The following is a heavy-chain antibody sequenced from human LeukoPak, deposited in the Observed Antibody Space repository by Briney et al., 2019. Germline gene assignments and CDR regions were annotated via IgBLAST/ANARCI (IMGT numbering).Heavy chain of an antibody. J-gene: IGHJ4*02. CDR3: ASSSDTGFDY. V-gene: IGHV4-59*01. CDR2: IYYSGST. D-gene: IGHD6-19*01. Sequence: SETLSLTCTVSGGSISTYYWSWIRQPPGKELEWLGYIYYSGSTNYNPSLKSRVTISVDTSKNQFSLKLSSVTAADTAVYYCASSSDTGFDYWGQGTLVTVSS. CDR1: GGSISTYY.